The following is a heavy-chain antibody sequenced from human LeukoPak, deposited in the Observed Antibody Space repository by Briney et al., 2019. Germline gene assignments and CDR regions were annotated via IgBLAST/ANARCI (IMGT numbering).Heavy chain of an antibody. Sequence: SETLSLTCTVSGGSISSYYWSWIRQPPGKGLEWIGYIYYSGSTNYNPSLKSRVTMSVDTSKNQFSLKLNSVTAADTAVYYCARGNADYYYMDVWGKGTTVTVSS. CDR2: IYYSGST. CDR1: GGSISSYY. J-gene: IGHJ6*03. CDR3: ARGNADYYYMDV. V-gene: IGHV4-59*01.